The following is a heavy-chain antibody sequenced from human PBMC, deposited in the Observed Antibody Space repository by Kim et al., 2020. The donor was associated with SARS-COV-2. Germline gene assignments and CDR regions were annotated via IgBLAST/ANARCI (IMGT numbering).Heavy chain of an antibody. CDR3: AKDQHVLLWFGGFPSYYFDC. D-gene: IGHD3-10*01. Sequence: GGSLRLSCAASGFTFSSYAMSWVRQAPGKGLEWVSAISGSGGSTYYADSVKGRFTISRDNSKNTLYLQMNSLRAEDTAVYYCAKDQHVLLWFGGFPSYYFDCWGQRALVTVSS. CDR1: GFTFSSYA. V-gene: IGHV3-23*01. J-gene: IGHJ4*02. CDR2: ISGSGGST.